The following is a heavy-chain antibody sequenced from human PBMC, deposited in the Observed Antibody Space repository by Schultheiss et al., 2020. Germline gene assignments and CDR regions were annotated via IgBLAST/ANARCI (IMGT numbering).Heavy chain of an antibody. Sequence: SVKVSCKASGGTFSSYAISWVRQAPGQGLEWMGGIIPIFGTANYAQKFQGRVTITADESTSTAYMELSSLRSDDTAVYYCARDRSYEAAAGTSYYYGMDVWGQGTTVTVSS. D-gene: IGHD6-13*01. CDR3: ARDRSYEAAAGTSYYYGMDV. J-gene: IGHJ6*02. V-gene: IGHV1-69*13. CDR2: IIPIFGTA. CDR1: GGTFSSYA.